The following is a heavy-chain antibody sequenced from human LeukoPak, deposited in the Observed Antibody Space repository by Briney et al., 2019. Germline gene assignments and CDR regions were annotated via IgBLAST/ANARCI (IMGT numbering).Heavy chain of an antibody. CDR3: ARTMWGFDY. CDR2: ISSSGSII. J-gene: IGHJ4*02. CDR1: GFAFRSYE. V-gene: IGHV3-48*03. Sequence: GSLRLSCASSGFAFRSYEMNWVRQAPGKGLEWVSYISSSGSIIYYADSVKGRFTIPRDNAKNSLFLQMNSLRVEDTAVYYCARTMWGFDYWGQGTLVTVSS. D-gene: IGHD7-27*01.